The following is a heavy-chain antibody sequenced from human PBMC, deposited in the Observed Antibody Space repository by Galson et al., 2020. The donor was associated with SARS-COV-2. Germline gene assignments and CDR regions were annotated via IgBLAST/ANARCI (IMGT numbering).Heavy chain of an antibody. V-gene: IGHV1-8*01. D-gene: IGHD2-15*01. Sequence: ASVKVSCKASGYTFSSYDIMWVRQAAGQGLEWMGWMNPNNDDKCHSRKFQGRLTMTRDTSISTVYMELSSLRSEDTAVYYCAHSYVVADNYGMDVWGQGTTVIVSS. CDR2: MNPNNDDK. CDR1: GYTFSSYD. J-gene: IGHJ6*02. CDR3: AHSYVVADNYGMDV.